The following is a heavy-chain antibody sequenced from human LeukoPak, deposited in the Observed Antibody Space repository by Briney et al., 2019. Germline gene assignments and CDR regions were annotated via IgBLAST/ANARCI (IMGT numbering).Heavy chain of an antibody. CDR1: GYTFTGYY. CDR3: AGLSGYDPYYFDY. CDR2: INPNSGGT. D-gene: IGHD5-12*01. V-gene: IGHV1-2*02. J-gene: IGHJ4*02. Sequence: GASMKVSCKASGYTFTGYYIHWLRQAPGQGLEWMGFINPNSGGTNYAQKFQGRVTMTRDTSISTAYMELSSLTSDDTAVYYCAGLSGYDPYYFDYWGQGTLVAVSS.